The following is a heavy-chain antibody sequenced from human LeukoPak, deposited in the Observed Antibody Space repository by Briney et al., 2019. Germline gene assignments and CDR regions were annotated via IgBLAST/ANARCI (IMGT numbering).Heavy chain of an antibody. CDR2: IIPIFGTA. Sequence: ASVKVSCKASGGTFSSYAISWVRQAPGQGLEWMGGIIPIFGTANYAQKFQGRVTITADESTSTAYMELSSLRSEDTAVYYCASNGRSIVVVPAARRGDWFDPWGQGTLVTVSS. CDR3: ASNGRSIVVVPAARRGDWFDP. V-gene: IGHV1-69*13. CDR1: GGTFSSYA. D-gene: IGHD2-2*01. J-gene: IGHJ5*02.